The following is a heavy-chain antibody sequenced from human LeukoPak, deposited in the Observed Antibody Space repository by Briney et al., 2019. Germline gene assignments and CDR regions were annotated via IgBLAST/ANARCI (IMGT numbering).Heavy chain of an antibody. Sequence: ASVKVSCTASGGTFSSYAISWVRQAPGRGLEWMGRIIPIFGTANYAQKFQGRVTITTDESTSTAYMELSSLRSEDTAVYYCARDGGSSSFGYWGQGTLVTVSS. CDR2: IIPIFGTA. V-gene: IGHV1-69*05. D-gene: IGHD6-13*01. CDR1: GGTFSSYA. J-gene: IGHJ4*02. CDR3: ARDGGSSSFGY.